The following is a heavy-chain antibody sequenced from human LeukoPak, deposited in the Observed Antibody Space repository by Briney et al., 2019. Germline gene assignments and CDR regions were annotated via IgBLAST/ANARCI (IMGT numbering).Heavy chain of an antibody. J-gene: IGHJ6*02. CDR1: GFTFSSYA. CDR3: AKVGSYGSGIWQSYYGMDV. CDR2: ISGSGGST. V-gene: IGHV3-23*01. Sequence: GGSLRLSCAASGFTFSSYAMSWVRQAPGKGLEWVSAISGSGGSTYYADSVKGRFTISRENSKNTLYLQMNSLRAEDTAVYYCAKVGSYGSGIWQSYYGMDVWGQGTTVTVSS. D-gene: IGHD3-10*01.